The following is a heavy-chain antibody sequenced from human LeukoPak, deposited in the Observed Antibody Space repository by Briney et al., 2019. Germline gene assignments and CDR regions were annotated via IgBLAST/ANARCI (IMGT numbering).Heavy chain of an antibody. CDR2: VNQGGTGK. Sequence: PGGSLRLSCAASGFTFSSQWMSWVRQAPGKGLEWVANVNQGGTGKYYVDSVKGRFTISRDNAENSLYLQMNSLRAEDTAVYYCARDHTSYTTSFPGWFDPWGQGTLVTVSS. CDR3: ARDHTSYTTSFPGWFDP. CDR1: GFTFSSQW. D-gene: IGHD6-6*01. V-gene: IGHV3-7*03. J-gene: IGHJ5*02.